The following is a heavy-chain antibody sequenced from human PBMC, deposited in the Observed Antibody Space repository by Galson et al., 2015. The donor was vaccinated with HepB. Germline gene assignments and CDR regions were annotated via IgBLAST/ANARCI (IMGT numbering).Heavy chain of an antibody. D-gene: IGHD3-22*01. CDR1: GYRFPSYW. J-gene: IGHJ4*02. Sequence: QSGAEVTKPGESLTISCTGSGYRFPSYWIGWVRQMPGKGLEWMGIIYPGDSDTKYSPSFQGQVTMSADKSISTAYLQWSSLKASDTAMYYCARLSYDISGGGFDYWGQGTLVTVTS. CDR2: IYPGDSDT. CDR3: ARLSYDISGGGFDY. V-gene: IGHV5-51*03.